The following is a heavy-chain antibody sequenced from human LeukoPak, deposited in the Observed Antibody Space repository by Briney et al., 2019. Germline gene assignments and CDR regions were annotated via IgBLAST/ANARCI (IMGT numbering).Heavy chain of an antibody. CDR2: ISDNEGRT. V-gene: IGHV3-23*01. J-gene: IGHJ4*02. Sequence: GESLKISCAASGFTFNYYAMSWVRQAPGKGLEWVSGISDNEGRTYYTDSVKGRFTISRDKTKNTVFLQMHNLRADDTAVYFCARQDSFIPYWGQGALVTVSS. CDR1: GFTFNYYA. CDR3: ARQDSFIPY. D-gene: IGHD5-18*01.